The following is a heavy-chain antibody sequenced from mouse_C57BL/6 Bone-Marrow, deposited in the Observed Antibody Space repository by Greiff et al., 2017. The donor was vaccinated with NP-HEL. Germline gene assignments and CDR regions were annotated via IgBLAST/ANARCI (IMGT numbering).Heavy chain of an antibody. CDR3: ARLYPYYAMDY. CDR2: INPGSGGT. J-gene: IGHJ4*01. V-gene: IGHV1-54*01. CDR1: GYAFTNYL. Sequence: VQLQQSGAELVRPGTSVKVSCKASGYAFTNYLIEWVKQRPGQGLEWIGVINPGSGGTNYNEKFKGKATLTADKSSSTAYMQLCCLTSDDSAVYFCARLYPYYAMDYWGQGTSVTVSS.